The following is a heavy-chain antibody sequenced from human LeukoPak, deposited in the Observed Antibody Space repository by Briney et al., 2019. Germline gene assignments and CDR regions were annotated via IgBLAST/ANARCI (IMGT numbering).Heavy chain of an antibody. CDR3: ARGEYSSPRSAFDI. CDR2: INPSGGGT. CDR1: GYTFTSYY. D-gene: IGHD6-6*01. J-gene: IGHJ3*02. V-gene: IGHV1-46*01. Sequence: AASVKVSCKASGYTFTSYYMHCVRPAPEQGLEWMGIINPSGGGTTYAQKFRGRVTMTRDMSTSTVYMELSSLRAEDTAVYSCARGEYSSPRSAFDIWGQGTMVTVSS.